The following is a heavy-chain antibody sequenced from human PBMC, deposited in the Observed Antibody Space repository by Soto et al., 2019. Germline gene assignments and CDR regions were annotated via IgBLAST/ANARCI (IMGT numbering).Heavy chain of an antibody. V-gene: IGHV3-23*01. CDR1: GFTFSSYA. CDR2: ISGSGGST. CDR3: ARDCTNGVCYNAYYYGMDV. J-gene: IGHJ6*02. Sequence: EVQLLESGGGLVQPGGSLRLSCAASGFTFSSYAMSWVRQAPGKGLEWVSAISGSGGSTYYADSVKGRFTISRDNAKNSLYLQMNSLRDEDTAVYYCARDCTNGVCYNAYYYGMDVWGQGTTVTVSS. D-gene: IGHD2-8*01.